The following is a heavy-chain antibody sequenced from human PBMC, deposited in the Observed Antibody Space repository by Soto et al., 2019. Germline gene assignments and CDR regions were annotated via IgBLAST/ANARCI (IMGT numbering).Heavy chain of an antibody. CDR3: ARGMTTVTTFDY. V-gene: IGHV4-30-2*01. CDR1: GGSISSGGYS. D-gene: IGHD4-17*01. J-gene: IGHJ4*02. CDR2: IYHSGST. Sequence: QLQLQESGSGLVKPSQTLSLTCAVSGGSISSGGYSWSWIRQPPGKGLECIGYIYHSGSTYYNPSLKSRVTMSVGRSNNQFSLKLGSVTAANTAVYYSARGMTTVTTFDYWGQGTLVTVSS.